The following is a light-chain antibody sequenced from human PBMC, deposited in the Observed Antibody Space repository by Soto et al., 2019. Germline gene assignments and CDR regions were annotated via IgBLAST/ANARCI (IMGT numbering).Light chain of an antibody. Sequence: EIVLTQSPATLSLSPGERATLSCLAIQSVISYLAWYQHKPGQSPRLLIYDASNRATGIPVRFSGSGSGTDFPLTISSLEPEDFAVYYCQQRSNWPPVFTFGPGTKVDI. CDR1: QSVISY. CDR3: QQRSNWPPVFT. V-gene: IGKV3-11*01. J-gene: IGKJ3*01. CDR2: DAS.